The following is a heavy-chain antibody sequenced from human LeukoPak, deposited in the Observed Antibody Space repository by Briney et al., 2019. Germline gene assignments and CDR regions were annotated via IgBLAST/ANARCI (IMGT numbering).Heavy chain of an antibody. CDR1: GYTFSNYP. CDR3: ARDESINYYDSSGYPIY. J-gene: IGHJ4*02. CDR2: INPNSGGT. D-gene: IGHD3-22*01. Sequence: GASVKVSCKTSGYTFSNYPITWVRQAPGQGLEWMGWINPNSGGTNYAQKFQGRVTMTRDTSISTAYMELSRLRSDDTAVYYCARDESINYYDSSGYPIYWGQGTLVTVSS. V-gene: IGHV1-2*02.